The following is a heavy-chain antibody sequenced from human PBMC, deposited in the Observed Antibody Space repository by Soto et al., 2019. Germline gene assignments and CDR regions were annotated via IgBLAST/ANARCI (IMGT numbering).Heavy chain of an antibody. CDR2: IKRDGSST. CDR1: GFTSSNYW. CDR3: ARSVRAGSFPYYYYAMDV. Sequence: EVQLVESGGGLVQPGGSLRLSCAASGFTSSNYWMHWVRQAPGKGLVWVSRIKRDGSSTSYSESVKGRFTITRDHSKDTLDMQMHGLRAEDMAVYYCARSVRAGSFPYYYYAMDVWGQGTTVTVSS. J-gene: IGHJ6*02. V-gene: IGHV3-74*01.